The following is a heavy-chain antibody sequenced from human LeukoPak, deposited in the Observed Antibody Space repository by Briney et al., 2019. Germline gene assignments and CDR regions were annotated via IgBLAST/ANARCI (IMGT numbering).Heavy chain of an antibody. Sequence: PGGSRRLSCAASGFTFSSYGMHWVRQAPGKGLEWVAVISYDGSNKYYADSVKGRFTISRDNSKNTPYLQMNSLRAEDTAVYYCAKSSIEYDFWSGLDYWGQGTLVTVSS. V-gene: IGHV3-30*18. CDR3: AKSSIEYDFWSGLDY. CDR1: GFTFSSYG. D-gene: IGHD3-3*01. J-gene: IGHJ4*02. CDR2: ISYDGSNK.